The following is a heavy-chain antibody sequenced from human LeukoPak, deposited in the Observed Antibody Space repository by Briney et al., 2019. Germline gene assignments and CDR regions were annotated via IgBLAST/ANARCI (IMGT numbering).Heavy chain of an antibody. CDR1: GFTFSSYA. CDR3: ARDPMYYYDSSGYFDY. J-gene: IGHJ4*02. V-gene: IGHV3-33*08. D-gene: IGHD3-22*01. CDR2: IWYDGSNK. Sequence: PGGSLRLSCAASGFTFSSYAMHWVRQAPGKGLEWVAVIWYDGSNKYYADSVKGRFTISRDNSKNTLYLQMNSLRAEDTAVYYCARDPMYYYDSSGYFDYWGQGTLVTVSS.